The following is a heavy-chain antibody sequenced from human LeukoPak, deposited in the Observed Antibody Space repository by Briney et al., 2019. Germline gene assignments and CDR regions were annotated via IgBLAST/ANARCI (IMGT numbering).Heavy chain of an antibody. CDR3: ARHYGP. Sequence: SETLSLTCTVSGGSLSSYYWNWIRQPPGLPLEWIGNVFYSGSTNYNPSLDSRGTISVDTSKNEFSLKLSSVTAADTAVYYCARHYGPWGQGTLVTVSS. D-gene: IGHD3-16*01. CDR1: GGSLSSYY. V-gene: IGHV4-59*01. J-gene: IGHJ4*02. CDR2: VFYSGST.